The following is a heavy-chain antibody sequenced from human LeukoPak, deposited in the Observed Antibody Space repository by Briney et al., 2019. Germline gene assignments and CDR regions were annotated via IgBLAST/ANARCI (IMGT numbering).Heavy chain of an antibody. J-gene: IGHJ6*03. D-gene: IGHD3-3*01. Sequence: PGGSLRLSCAASGFTFSSYGMHWVRQAPGKGLEWVAVIWYDGSNKYYADSVKGRFTISRDNSKNTLYLQMNSLRAEDTAVYYCAKVLDDFWSGYSDGYYYMDVWGKGTTVTVSS. CDR2: IWYDGSNK. CDR3: AKVLDDFWSGYSDGYYYMDV. CDR1: GFTFSSYG. V-gene: IGHV3-33*06.